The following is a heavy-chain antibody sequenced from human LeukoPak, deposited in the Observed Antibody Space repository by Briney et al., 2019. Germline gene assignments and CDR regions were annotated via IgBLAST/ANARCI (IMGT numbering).Heavy chain of an antibody. V-gene: IGHV4-34*01. Sequence: PSETLSLTCAVYGGSFSGYYWSWIRQPPGKGLEWIGEINHSGSTNYNPSLKSRVTISVDTSKNQFSLKLSSVTAADTAVYYCARSEIGYSYGYYYYYYMDVWGKGTTVTISS. CDR2: INHSGST. D-gene: IGHD5-18*01. CDR3: ARSEIGYSYGYYYYYYMDV. CDR1: GGSFSGYY. J-gene: IGHJ6*03.